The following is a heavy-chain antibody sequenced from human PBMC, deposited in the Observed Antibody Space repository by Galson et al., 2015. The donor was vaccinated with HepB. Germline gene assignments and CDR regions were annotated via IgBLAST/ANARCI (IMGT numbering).Heavy chain of an antibody. CDR1: GGTFSSYA. CDR3: ARARKEYTSSSGLSL. V-gene: IGHV1-69*17. Sequence: ASGGTFSSYAIFWVRQAPGQGLEWMGGIIPMYDIGNYAQKFQDRVTITADKSTSTAYMELSSLRSDDTAMYYCARARKEYTSSSGLSLWGQGTLVTVSP. D-gene: IGHD6-6*01. CDR2: IIPMYDIG. J-gene: IGHJ4*02.